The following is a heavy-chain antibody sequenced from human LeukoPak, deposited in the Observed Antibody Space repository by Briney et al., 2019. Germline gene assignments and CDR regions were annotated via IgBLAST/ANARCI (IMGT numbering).Heavy chain of an antibody. CDR3: ARVSYYYDSSGSDYYYYGMDV. Sequence: ASVKVSCKASGYTFTSYDINWVRQATGQGLEWMGWMNPNSGNTGYAQKFQGRVTMTRNTSISTAYMELSSLRSGDTAVYYCARVSYYYDSSGSDYYYYGMDVWGQGTTVTVSS. CDR1: GYTFTSYD. CDR2: MNPNSGNT. J-gene: IGHJ6*02. V-gene: IGHV1-8*01. D-gene: IGHD3-22*01.